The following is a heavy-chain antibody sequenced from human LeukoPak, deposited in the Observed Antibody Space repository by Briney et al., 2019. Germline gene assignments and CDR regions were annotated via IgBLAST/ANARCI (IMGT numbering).Heavy chain of an antibody. V-gene: IGHV3-73*01. CDR2: IRGKANKYAT. CDR1: GFIFSDSA. D-gene: IGHD3/OR15-3a*01. CDR3: TTPKSLDWERYFNL. J-gene: IGHJ2*01. Sequence: PGGSLRLSCAASGFIFSDSAMHWVRQASGKGLEWVGRIRGKANKYATVYATSVRGRFTISRDDSKNTAFLQMNSLKTEDTAIYYCTTPKSLDWERYFNLWGRGTLVTVSS.